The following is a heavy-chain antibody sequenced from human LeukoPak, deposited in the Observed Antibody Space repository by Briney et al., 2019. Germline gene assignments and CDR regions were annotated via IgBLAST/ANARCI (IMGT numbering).Heavy chain of an antibody. Sequence: SETLSLTCTVSGGSISSYYWSWIRQPPGKGLEWIGYIHYSGSTNYNPSLKSRVTISVDMSKNQFSLKLSSVTAADAAVYYCARDSGTTGEVKFDPWGQGTLVTVSS. CDR3: ARDSGTTGEVKFDP. CDR2: IHYSGST. J-gene: IGHJ5*02. V-gene: IGHV4-59*01. CDR1: GGSISSYY. D-gene: IGHD3-10*01.